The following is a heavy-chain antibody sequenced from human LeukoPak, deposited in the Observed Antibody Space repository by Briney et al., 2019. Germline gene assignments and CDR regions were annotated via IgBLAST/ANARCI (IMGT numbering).Heavy chain of an antibody. J-gene: IGHJ3*02. Sequence: GASVKDSCKASGYTFTDYYMHWVQQAPGKGLEWMGRVDPEDGETIYAEKFQGRVTITADTSTDTAYMELSSLRSEDTAVYYCATGLLRSNAFDIWGQGTMVTVSS. CDR3: ATGLLRSNAFDI. V-gene: IGHV1-69-2*01. CDR1: GYTFTDYY. D-gene: IGHD4-17*01. CDR2: VDPEDGET.